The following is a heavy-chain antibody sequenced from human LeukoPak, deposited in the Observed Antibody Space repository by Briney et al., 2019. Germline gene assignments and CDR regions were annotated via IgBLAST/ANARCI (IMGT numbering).Heavy chain of an antibody. CDR3: ARSLRWGYGSDYYYGMDV. J-gene: IGHJ6*02. Sequence: SQTLSLTCTVSGGSISSGSYYWSWIRQPAGKGLEWIGRIYTSGSTNYNPSLKSRVTISVDTSKNQFSLKLSSVTAADTAVYYCARSLRWGYGSDYYYGMDVWGQGTTVTVSS. V-gene: IGHV4-61*02. CDR1: GGSISSGSYY. D-gene: IGHD5-18*01. CDR2: IYTSGST.